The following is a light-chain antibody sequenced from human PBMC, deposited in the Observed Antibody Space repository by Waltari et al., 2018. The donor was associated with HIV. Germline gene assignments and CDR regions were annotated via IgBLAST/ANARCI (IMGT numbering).Light chain of an antibody. CDR2: EVN. Sequence: QSALTQPASVSGSPGQSIPISCTAPTNDISTYNFVSWYQQSPGGAPKLTICEVNSRPSGISDRFSGSKSGDTASLTISGLQAEDEAVYFCSSYTTRASVVFGGGTKLTVL. V-gene: IGLV2-14*01. J-gene: IGLJ2*01. CDR3: SSYTTRASVV. CDR1: TNDISTYNF.